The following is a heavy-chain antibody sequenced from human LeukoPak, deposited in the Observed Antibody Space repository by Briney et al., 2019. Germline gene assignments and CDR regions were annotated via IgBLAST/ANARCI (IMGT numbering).Heavy chain of an antibody. D-gene: IGHD3-16*01. CDR1: GFTFSSYE. CDR2: ISSSAKTS. V-gene: IGHV3-48*03. Sequence: GGSLRLSCAASGFTFSSYEMNWVRQAPGKGLEWISYISSSAKTSYYADSVKGRFTISRDNVQNSVFLQLNRLRDEDTAVYYCARGGSPGYWGQGTLVTVSS. CDR3: ARGGSPGY. J-gene: IGHJ4*02.